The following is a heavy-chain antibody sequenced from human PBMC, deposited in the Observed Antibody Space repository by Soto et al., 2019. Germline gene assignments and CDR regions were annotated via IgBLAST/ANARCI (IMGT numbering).Heavy chain of an antibody. Sequence: QVQLVQSGAEVKKPGASVKVSCKASGYTFSSNGVSWVRQAPGQGLEWMGWISTCNGNAHYAQKFQGRVTMTTDTSTNTAYMERTSLSSDDTAVYYCARLHGYSSGWYDYWGQGTLVTVSS. CDR1: GYTFSSNG. D-gene: IGHD6-19*01. CDR2: ISTCNGNA. CDR3: ARLHGYSSGWYDY. J-gene: IGHJ4*02. V-gene: IGHV1-18*04.